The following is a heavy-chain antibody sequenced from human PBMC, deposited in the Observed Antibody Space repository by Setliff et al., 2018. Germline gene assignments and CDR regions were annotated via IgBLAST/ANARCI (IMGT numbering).Heavy chain of an antibody. J-gene: IGHJ4*02. CDR2: IWSHGGLK. CDR3: AKDLGNTYGRENFFDS. CDR1: GFTFGHYP. D-gene: IGHD5-18*01. Sequence: PGGSLRLSCAASGFTFGHYPMHWVRQAPGKGLEWVAVIWSHGGLKSYVDSVKGRFTIARDNSKNTLYLEMSSLRAEDTAVYYCAKDLGNTYGRENFFDSWGQGTLVTVS. V-gene: IGHV3-33*06.